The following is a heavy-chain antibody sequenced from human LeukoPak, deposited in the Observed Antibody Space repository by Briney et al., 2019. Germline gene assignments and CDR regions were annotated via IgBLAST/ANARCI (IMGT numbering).Heavy chain of an antibody. CDR2: IRSKAYGGTT. V-gene: IGHV3-49*04. D-gene: IGHD5-18*01. J-gene: IGHJ4*02. CDR1: GFTVSNNF. Sequence: GGSLRLSCAVSGFTVSNNFINWVRQAPGKGLEWVGFIRSKAYGGTTDYAASVKGRFTISRDDSKNIAYLQLNSLKTEDTAVYYCSSHTAPRTVAYWGQGTLVTVSS. CDR3: SSHTAPRTVAY.